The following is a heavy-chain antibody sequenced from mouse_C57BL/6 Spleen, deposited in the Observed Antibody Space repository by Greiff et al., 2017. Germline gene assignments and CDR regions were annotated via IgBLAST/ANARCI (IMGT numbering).Heavy chain of an antibody. D-gene: IGHD1-1*01. CDR1: GFSLTSYG. CDR3: ARKAKEYYYGSSYPDV. CDR2: IWSGGST. J-gene: IGHJ1*03. Sequence: QVQLQQSGPGLVQPSQSLSITCTVSGFSLTSYGVHWVRQSPGKGLEWLGVIWSGGSTDYYAAFISRLSISKDNSKSQVFLKKNRLQADDTAIYCCARKAKEYYYGSSYPDVWGTGTTVTVAS. V-gene: IGHV2-2*01.